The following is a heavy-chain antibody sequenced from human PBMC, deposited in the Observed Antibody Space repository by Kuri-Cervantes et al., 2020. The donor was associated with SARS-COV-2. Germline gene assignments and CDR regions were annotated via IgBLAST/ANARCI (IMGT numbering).Heavy chain of an antibody. CDR1: GGTLRSYA. V-gene: IGHV1-69*05. D-gene: IGHD4-23*01. J-gene: IGHJ3*02. CDR2: IIPIFGTA. CDR3: ASFYGGNSGDAFDI. Sequence: SVKVSCKASGGTLRSYAISWVRQAPGQGLEWMGGIIPIFGTANYAQKFQGRVTITTDESTSTAYMELSSLRSEDTAVYYCASFYGGNSGDAFDIWGQGTMVTVSS.